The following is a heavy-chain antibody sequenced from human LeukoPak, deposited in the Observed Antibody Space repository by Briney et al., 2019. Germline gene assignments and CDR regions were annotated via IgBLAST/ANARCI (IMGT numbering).Heavy chain of an antibody. D-gene: IGHD6-13*01. J-gene: IGHJ4*02. CDR2: ISYDGSNK. CDR1: GFTLSTYA. V-gene: IGHV3-30*04. Sequence: PGRSLRLSCAASGFTLSTYAMHWVRQAPGKGLEWVAVISYDGSNKYYADSVKGRFTISRDNSKNTLYLQMNSLRAEDTAVYYCAKVNIAAAGNDYWGQGTLVTVSS. CDR3: AKVNIAAAGNDY.